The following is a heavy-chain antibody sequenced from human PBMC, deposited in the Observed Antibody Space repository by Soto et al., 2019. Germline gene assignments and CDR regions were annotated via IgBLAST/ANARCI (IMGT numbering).Heavy chain of an antibody. J-gene: IGHJ4*02. V-gene: IGHV4-34*01. CDR2: ISESGST. D-gene: IGHD1-1*01. Sequence: QVQLQQWGAGLVKPSETLSLSCAVYGQSFSGHSWAWIRQPPGKGLEWIGEISESGSTYYNPSLKSRATISTETSKNQFSLKLSSVTAADTAAYFCARGSGIVALPGELEDVNYDFWGQGTLVNVFS. CDR3: ARGSGIVALPGELEDVNYDF. CDR1: GQSFSGHS.